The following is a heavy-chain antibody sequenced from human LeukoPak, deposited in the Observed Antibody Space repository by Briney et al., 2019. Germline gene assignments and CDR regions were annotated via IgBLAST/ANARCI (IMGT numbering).Heavy chain of an antibody. V-gene: IGHV3-64*01. CDR3: ARAGVVRYVAWLINYYMDV. J-gene: IGHJ6*03. Sequence: GGSLRLSCAASGFTFTNHAMQLVRQAPGKGLEYVSAISGNGGSTYYANSVKGRFTISRDNSKNTVYLQMGSLRPEDMAVYYCARAGVVRYVAWLINYYMDVWGKGTTVTVSS. D-gene: IGHD3-9*01. CDR1: GFTFTNHA. CDR2: ISGNGGST.